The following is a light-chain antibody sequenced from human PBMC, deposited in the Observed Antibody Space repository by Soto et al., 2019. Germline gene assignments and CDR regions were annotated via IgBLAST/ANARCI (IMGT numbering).Light chain of an antibody. CDR1: QSVSSSY. J-gene: IGKJ1*01. CDR3: QQYGSSPHT. V-gene: IGKV3-20*01. Sequence: ESVWPQSPATLSLSPGERATLSCRASQSVSSSYLAWYQQKPGQAPRLLIYGASSRATGIPDRFSGSGSGTDFTLTISRLEPEDFAVYYCQQYGSSPHTFGQGTKVDIK. CDR2: GAS.